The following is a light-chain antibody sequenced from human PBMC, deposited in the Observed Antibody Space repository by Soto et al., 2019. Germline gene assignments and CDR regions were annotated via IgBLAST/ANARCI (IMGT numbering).Light chain of an antibody. V-gene: IGKV1-39*01. CDR3: QQSYSTLSLT. Sequence: DIQMTQSPSSLSACVGDRVTITCRASQSISSSLYWYQQKPGKAPKLLIYAASSLQSGVPSRFSGSGSGTDFSLTISSLQPEDFATYYCQQSYSTLSLTFGQGTRLEIK. J-gene: IGKJ5*01. CDR2: AAS. CDR1: QSISSS.